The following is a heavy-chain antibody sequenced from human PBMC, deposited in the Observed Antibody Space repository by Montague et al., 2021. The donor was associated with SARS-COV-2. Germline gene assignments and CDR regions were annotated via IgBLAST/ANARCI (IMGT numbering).Heavy chain of an antibody. V-gene: IGHV6-1*01. D-gene: IGHD1-14*01. CDR1: GDSVSSTSAS. CDR3: TQERGPGRTTWHYFDY. Sequence: CAISGDSVSSTSASWNWIRQSPSRGLEWLGRIYYRSWWRSQYPGSLESRITISGDTSKNQFSLQLNSVTPEDTAVYYCTQERGPGRTTWHYFDYWGQGTLVTVSS. J-gene: IGHJ4*02. CDR2: IYYRSWWRS.